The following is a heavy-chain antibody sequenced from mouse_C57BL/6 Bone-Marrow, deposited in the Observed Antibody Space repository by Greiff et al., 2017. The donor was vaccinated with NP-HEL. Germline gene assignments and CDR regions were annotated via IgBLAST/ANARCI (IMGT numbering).Heavy chain of an antibody. CDR3: GRPAITTVVAPY. D-gene: IGHD1-1*01. CDR1: GYTFTDHI. V-gene: IGHV1-11*01. Sequence: VQLQQSGAELASPGASVTLSCKASGYTFTDHIMNWVKKRPGQGLEWIGRIYPVSGDTNYTQKFMGKATSSVDRSSSTGYMVLNSLTSEDPAVYYCGRPAITTVVAPYWGQGTLVTVSA. J-gene: IGHJ3*01. CDR2: IYPVSGDT.